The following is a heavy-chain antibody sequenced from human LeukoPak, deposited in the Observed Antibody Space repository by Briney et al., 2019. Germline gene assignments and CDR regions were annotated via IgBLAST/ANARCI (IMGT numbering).Heavy chain of an antibody. V-gene: IGHV4-34*01. CDR1: GGSFSGYY. Sequence: SETLSLTCAVYGGSFSGYYWSWIRQPPGKGLEWIGEINHSGSTNYNPSLKSRVTISVDTSKNQFSLRLSSVTAADTAVYYCARVFYYYYGMDVWGQGTTVTVSS. CDR3: ARVFYYYYGMDV. J-gene: IGHJ6*02. CDR2: INHSGST.